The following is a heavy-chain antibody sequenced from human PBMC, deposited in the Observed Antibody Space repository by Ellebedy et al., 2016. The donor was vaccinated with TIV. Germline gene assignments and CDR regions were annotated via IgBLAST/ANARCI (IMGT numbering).Heavy chain of an antibody. CDR2: IKDDGTAQ. J-gene: IGHJ4*02. V-gene: IGHV3-7*01. CDR1: GFTFSTYW. Sequence: PGGSLRLSCAASGFTFSTYWMSWVRQAPGKGLEWVANIKDDGTAQYYVDSVKGRFTISRDNAKNSLYLEMNTRRAEDTAIYYCALDWARVGPRTVDFWGQGTLVTVSS. CDR3: ALDWARVGPRTVDF. D-gene: IGHD1-26*01.